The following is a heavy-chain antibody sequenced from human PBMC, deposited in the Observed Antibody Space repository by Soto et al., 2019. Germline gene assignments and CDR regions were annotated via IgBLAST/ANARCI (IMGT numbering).Heavy chain of an antibody. D-gene: IGHD5-12*01. Sequence: GASVKVSCKASGYTFTSYAMHWVRQAPGQRLEWMGRINAGNGNTKYSQKFQGRVTITRDTSASTAYMELSSLRSEDTAVYYCARDFLVASTAGPLNWFDPWGQGTLVTVSS. J-gene: IGHJ5*02. CDR3: ARDFLVASTAGPLNWFDP. CDR1: GYTFTSYA. CDR2: INAGNGNT. V-gene: IGHV1-3*01.